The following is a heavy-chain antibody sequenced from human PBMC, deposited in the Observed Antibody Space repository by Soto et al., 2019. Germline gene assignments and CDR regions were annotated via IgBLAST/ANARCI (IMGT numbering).Heavy chain of an antibody. CDR3: ARVNDGSSLFDY. Sequence: QVQLVQSGAEVKKPGASVKVSCKASGYTFTGNYIHWVRQAPGQGLEWMGRINPNSGGTNYAQKFQDWVTMTRDTSISTAYMELSTLRSDDTAVYYCARVNDGSSLFDYWGQGTLVTVSS. CDR2: INPNSGGT. D-gene: IGHD1-26*01. V-gene: IGHV1-2*04. J-gene: IGHJ4*02. CDR1: GYTFTGNY.